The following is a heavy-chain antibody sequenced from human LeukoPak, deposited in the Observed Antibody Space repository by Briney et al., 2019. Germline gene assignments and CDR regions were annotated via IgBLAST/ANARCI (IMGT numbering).Heavy chain of an antibody. J-gene: IGHJ4*02. Sequence: PGGSLRLSCAASGFTFSSYGMHWVRQAPGKGLEWVAVIWYDGSNKYYADSVKGRFTISRDNSKNTLHLQMNSLRAEDTAVYYCVSLLSDYGDNRVHWGQGTLVTVSS. CDR2: IWYDGSNK. CDR3: VSLLSDYGDNRVH. CDR1: GFTFSSYG. V-gene: IGHV3-33*01. D-gene: IGHD4-23*01.